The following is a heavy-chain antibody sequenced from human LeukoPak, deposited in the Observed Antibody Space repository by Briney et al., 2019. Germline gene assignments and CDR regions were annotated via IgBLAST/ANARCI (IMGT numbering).Heavy chain of an antibody. V-gene: IGHV3-30*18. J-gene: IGHJ6*04. D-gene: IGHD2-2*01. CDR3: AKDRCSSTSCYAYYYYYGMDV. CDR1: GFTFSSYG. CDR2: ISYDGSNK. Sequence: GRSLRLSCAASGFTFSSYGMHRVRQAPGKGLEWVAVISYDGSNKYYADSVKGRFTISRDNSKNTLYLQMNSLRAEGTAVYYCAKDRCSSTSCYAYYYYYGMDVWGKGTTVTVSS.